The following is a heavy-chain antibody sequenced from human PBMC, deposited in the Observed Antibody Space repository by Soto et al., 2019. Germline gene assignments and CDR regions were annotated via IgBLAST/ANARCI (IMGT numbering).Heavy chain of an antibody. CDR3: ARLIRDINYSDSSGYYHYFFDY. CDR1: GGSISSSSYY. D-gene: IGHD3-22*01. Sequence: WETLSLTCTVSGGSISSSSYYWGWIRQPPGKGLEWIGSIYYSGSTYYNPSPKSRVTISVDTSKNQFSLKLSSVTAADTAVYYCARLIRDINYSDSSGYYHYFFDYWGQGTLVTVSS. J-gene: IGHJ4*02. V-gene: IGHV4-39*01. CDR2: IYYSGST.